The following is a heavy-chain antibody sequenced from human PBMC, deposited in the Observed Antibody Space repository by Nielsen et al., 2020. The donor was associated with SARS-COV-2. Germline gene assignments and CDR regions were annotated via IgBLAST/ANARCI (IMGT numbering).Heavy chain of an antibody. Sequence: VRQMPGKGLEWVSGFSASGGDTYYADSVKGRFTISRDNAKNSLYLQMNSLRAEDTALYYCAKVSGESSSGWYSGWFDPWGQGTLVTVSS. V-gene: IGHV3-23*01. D-gene: IGHD6-19*01. CDR3: AKVSGESSSGWYSGWFDP. J-gene: IGHJ5*02. CDR2: FSASGGDT.